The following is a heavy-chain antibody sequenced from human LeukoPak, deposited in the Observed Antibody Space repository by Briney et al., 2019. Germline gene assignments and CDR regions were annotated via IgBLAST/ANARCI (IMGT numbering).Heavy chain of an antibody. D-gene: IGHD4-23*01. CDR2: IYYSGST. CDR3: ARVAATPYGGNHVDY. V-gene: IGHV4-59*01. CDR1: GGSISSYD. J-gene: IGHJ4*02. Sequence: PSEILSLTCAVSGGSISSYDWSWIRQPPWKGLEWIGYIYYSGSTNYNPSLKSRVTISVDTSKNQFSLKLSSVTAADTAVYYCARVAATPYGGNHVDYWGQGTLVTVSS.